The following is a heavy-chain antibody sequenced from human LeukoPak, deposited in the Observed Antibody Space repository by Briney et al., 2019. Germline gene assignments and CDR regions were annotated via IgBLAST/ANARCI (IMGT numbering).Heavy chain of an antibody. CDR1: GGSISSSSYY. CDR2: IYYSGST. J-gene: IGHJ4*02. V-gene: IGHV4-39*07. D-gene: IGHD6-19*01. CDR3: ARDDSSGWSNRVFFD. Sequence: SETLSLTCTVSGGSISSSSYYWGWIRQPPGKGLEWIGSIYYSGSTYYNPSLKSRVTISVDTSKNQFSLKLSSVTAADTAVYYCARDDSSGWSNRVFFDWGQGTLVTVSS.